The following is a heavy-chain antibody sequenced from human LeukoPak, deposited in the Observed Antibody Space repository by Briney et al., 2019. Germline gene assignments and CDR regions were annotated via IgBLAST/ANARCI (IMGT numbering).Heavy chain of an antibody. CDR3: ASRPADTTWYGVFDY. CDR1: GGSINSHY. V-gene: IGHV4-59*11. J-gene: IGHJ4*02. D-gene: IGHD3-10*01. Sequence: SETLSLTCSVSGGSINSHYWSWIRQPPGKRLEWIGYIFNTGNTNCNPSLASRVTMSVDTSRAQFFLRLSPVTAADTAIYYCASRPADTTWYGVFDYWSQGTLVTVSS. CDR2: IFNTGNT.